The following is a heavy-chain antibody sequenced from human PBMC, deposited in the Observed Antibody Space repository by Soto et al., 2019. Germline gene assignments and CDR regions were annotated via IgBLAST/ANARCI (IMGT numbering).Heavy chain of an antibody. CDR1: GDSVSSNSAA. J-gene: IGHJ6*02. D-gene: IGHD4-17*01. CDR2: TYYRSKWYN. CDR3: ARVFSGDFDYYYYGMDV. Sequence: TLSLTCAISGDSVSSNSAAWNWIRQSPSRGLEWLGRTYYRSKWYNDYAVSVKSRITINPDTSKNQFSLQLNSVTPEDTAVYYCARVFSGDFDYYYYGMDVWGQGTTVTVSS. V-gene: IGHV6-1*01.